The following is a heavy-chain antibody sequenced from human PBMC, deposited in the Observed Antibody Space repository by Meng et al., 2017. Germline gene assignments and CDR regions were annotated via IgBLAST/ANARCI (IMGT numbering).Heavy chain of an antibody. CDR1: GYTFTSYG. CDR2: ISAYNGNT. D-gene: IGHD2-15*01. CDR3: AREGYCSGGSCYGYGMDV. J-gene: IGHJ6*02. Sequence: ASVKVSCKASGYTFTSYGISWVRQAPGQGLEWMGWISAYNGNTNYAQKLQGRVTMTRDTSISTAYMELSRLRSDDTAVYYCAREGYCSGGSCYGYGMDVWGQGTTVTVSS. V-gene: IGHV1-18*01.